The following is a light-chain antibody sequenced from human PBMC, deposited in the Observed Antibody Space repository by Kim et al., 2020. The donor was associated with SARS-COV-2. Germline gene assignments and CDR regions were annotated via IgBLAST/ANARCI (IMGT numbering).Light chain of an antibody. CDR1: KLGDKY. CDR2: QDS. CDR3: QAWDSSRWV. V-gene: IGLV3-1*01. Sequence: SYELTQPPSVSVSPGQTASITRSGDKLGDKYACWYQQKPGQSPVLVIYQDSKRPSGIPERFSGSNSGNTATLTISGTQAMDEADYYCQAWDSSRWVFGGG. J-gene: IGLJ3*02.